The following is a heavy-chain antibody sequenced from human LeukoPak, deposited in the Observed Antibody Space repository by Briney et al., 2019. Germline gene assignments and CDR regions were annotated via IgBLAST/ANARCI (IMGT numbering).Heavy chain of an antibody. CDR1: GFTLSNYW. Sequence: QPGXSLRLSCAASGFTLSNYWMHWVRQAPGKGLVWVSRINSDGSSTSYADSVKGRFTISRDNAKNTLYLQMNSLRAEDTAVYYCARDLNVAAAAADYWGQGTLVTVSS. D-gene: IGHD6-13*01. CDR2: INSDGSST. J-gene: IGHJ4*02. V-gene: IGHV3-74*01. CDR3: ARDLNVAAAAADY.